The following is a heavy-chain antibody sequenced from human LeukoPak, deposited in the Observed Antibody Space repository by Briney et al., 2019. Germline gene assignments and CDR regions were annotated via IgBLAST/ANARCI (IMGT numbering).Heavy chain of an antibody. CDR3: ARVGSIAAAGTYDY. Sequence: GGSLRLSCAASGFTLSDYYMTWIRQAPGKGLEWISYISDSGSPTIYADSVKGRFTISRDNAKNSLYLQMDGLRAEDTAVYYCARVGSIAAAGTYDYWGQGTLVTVSS. J-gene: IGHJ4*02. CDR1: GFTLSDYY. V-gene: IGHV3-11*06. D-gene: IGHD6-13*01. CDR2: ISDSGSPT.